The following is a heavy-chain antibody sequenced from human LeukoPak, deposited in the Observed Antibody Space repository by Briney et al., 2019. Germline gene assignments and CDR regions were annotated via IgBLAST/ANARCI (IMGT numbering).Heavy chain of an antibody. CDR2: INWNGGSI. Sequence: GGSLRLSCAVSGFTFDDYGMSWVRQAPRKGLEWVSGINWNGGSIGYADSVKGRFTISRDNVKNSLYLQMNSLRAEDTALYYCARGRSTFDYWGQGTLVTVSS. CDR1: GFTFDDYG. V-gene: IGHV3-20*04. CDR3: ARGRSTFDY. J-gene: IGHJ4*02. D-gene: IGHD2-2*01.